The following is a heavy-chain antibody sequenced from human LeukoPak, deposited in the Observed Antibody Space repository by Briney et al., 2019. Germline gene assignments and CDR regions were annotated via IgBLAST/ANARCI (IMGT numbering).Heavy chain of an antibody. D-gene: IGHD5-12*01. CDR1: GGTFSSYA. Sequence: SVKVSCKASGGTFSSYAIGWVRQAPGQGLEWMGGIIPIFGTANYAQKFQGRVTITANKSTSTAYMELSSLRSEDTAVYYCAREEWNLQYSGYDWTYYFDYWGQGTLVTVSS. V-gene: IGHV1-69*06. J-gene: IGHJ4*02. CDR2: IIPIFGTA. CDR3: AREEWNLQYSGYDWTYYFDY.